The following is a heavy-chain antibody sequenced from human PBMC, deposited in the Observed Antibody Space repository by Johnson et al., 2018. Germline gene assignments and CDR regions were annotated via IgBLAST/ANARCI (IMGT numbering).Heavy chain of an antibody. V-gene: IGHV4-59*11. D-gene: IGHD6-13*01. CDR2: IYESGGT. CDR3: ARESFSITAGNDGFDI. CDR1: GVSLSLHQ. J-gene: IGHJ3*02. Sequence: QVQLQQAGPGLVKPSETLSLICTVSGVSLSLHQWNWIRQPPGKGLEWIGVIYESGGTNNNPSLNSRVNISLGATTNQFSLKLSSVTAADTAVYYCARESFSITAGNDGFDIWGQGTMVTVSS.